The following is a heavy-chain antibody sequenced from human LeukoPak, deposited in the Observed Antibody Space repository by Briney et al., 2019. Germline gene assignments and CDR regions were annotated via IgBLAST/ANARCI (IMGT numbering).Heavy chain of an antibody. V-gene: IGHV4-31*03. D-gene: IGHD4-17*01. CDR3: ARENGDYVRGPYGMDV. J-gene: IGHJ6*02. Sequence: KPSQTLSLTCTVSGGSISSGGYYWSWIRQHPGXXXXXXXXIYYSGSTYYNPSLKSRVTISVDTSKNQFSLKLSSVTAADTAVYYCARENGDYVRGPYGMDVWGQGTTVTVSS. CDR1: GGSISSGGYY. CDR2: IYYSGST.